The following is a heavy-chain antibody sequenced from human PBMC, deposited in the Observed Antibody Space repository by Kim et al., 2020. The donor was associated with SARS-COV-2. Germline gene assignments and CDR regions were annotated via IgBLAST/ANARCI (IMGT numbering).Heavy chain of an antibody. CDR3: ATARSTTICGVTIRYYY. CDR2: IDPHSGNT. J-gene: IGHJ6*01. V-gene: IGHV1-24*01. Sequence: ASVKVSCKVSGYTFTRLYMNWVRQAPGQGFEWMGGIDPHSGNTSYAQKFQGRVTMTEDTSTNTAYMELRSLRSDDTALYYCATARSTTICGVTIRYYY. CDR1: GYTFTRLY. D-gene: IGHD3-10*01.